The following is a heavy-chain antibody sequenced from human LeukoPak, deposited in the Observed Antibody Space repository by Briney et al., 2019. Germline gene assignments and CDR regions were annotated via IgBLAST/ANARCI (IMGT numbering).Heavy chain of an antibody. V-gene: IGHV4-34*01. Sequence: PSETLSLTCTVSGGSISSYYWSWIRRPPGKGLEWIGEINHSGSTNYNPSLKSRVTISVDTSKNQFSLKLSSVTAADTAVYYCARGGRFSPARYDYWGQGTLVTVSS. CDR1: GGSISSYY. CDR3: ARGGRFSPARYDY. D-gene: IGHD3-10*01. CDR2: INHSGST. J-gene: IGHJ4*02.